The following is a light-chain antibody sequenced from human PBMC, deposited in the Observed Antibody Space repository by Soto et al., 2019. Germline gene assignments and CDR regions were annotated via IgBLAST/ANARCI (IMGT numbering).Light chain of an antibody. V-gene: IGLV2-23*01. Sequence: QSALTQPASVSGSPGQSITISCTGTSSDVGSYNLVSWYQQHPGKAPKLMIYEGSKRPSGVSNRFSGSKSGNTASLTISGLQAEDEDDYYGCSYAGSSTHVVFGGGTKVTVL. CDR1: SSDVGSYNL. J-gene: IGLJ2*01. CDR2: EGS. CDR3: CSYAGSSTHVV.